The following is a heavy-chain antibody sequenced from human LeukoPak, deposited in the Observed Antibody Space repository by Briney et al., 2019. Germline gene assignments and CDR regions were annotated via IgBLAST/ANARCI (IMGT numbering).Heavy chain of an antibody. D-gene: IGHD6-13*01. V-gene: IGHV3-11*01. CDR2: ISSSGSIT. Sequence: GGSLRLSCAASGFTFSDYYMSWIRQASGKGLEWVSYISSSGSITYYADSVKGRFTISRDNAKNSLYLQMNSLRAEDTALYYCAKDKGAGIAAAGDYWGQGTLVTVSS. CDR3: AKDKGAGIAAAGDY. CDR1: GFTFSDYY. J-gene: IGHJ4*02.